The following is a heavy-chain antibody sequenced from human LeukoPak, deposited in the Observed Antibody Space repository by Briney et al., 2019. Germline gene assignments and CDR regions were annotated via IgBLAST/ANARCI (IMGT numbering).Heavy chain of an antibody. CDR2: IYYSGST. J-gene: IGHJ4*02. D-gene: IGHD2-15*01. CDR1: GGSISSSSYY. CDR3: ATRYCSGGSCQNSHFDY. V-gene: IGHV4-39*01. Sequence: NPSETLSLTCTVSGGSISSSSYYWGWIRQPPRQGLEWIGSIYYSGSTYYNPSLKSRVTISVDTSKNQFSLKLSSVTAADTAVYYCATRYCSGGSCQNSHFDYWGQGTLVTVSS.